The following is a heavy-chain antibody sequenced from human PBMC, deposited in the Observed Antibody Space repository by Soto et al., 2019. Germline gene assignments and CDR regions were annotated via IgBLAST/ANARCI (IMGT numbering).Heavy chain of an antibody. CDR1: GFTFSSYW. D-gene: IGHD6-6*01. CDR2: IKQDGSEK. J-gene: IGHJ5*02. CDR3: ARDSRIAARPVFFWFDP. Sequence: EVQLVESGGGLVQPGGSLRLSCAASGFTFSSYWMSWVRQAPGKGLEWVANIKQDGSEKYYVDSVKGRFTISRDNAKNSLYLKMNSLRAEDTAVYYCARDSRIAARPVFFWFDPWGQGTLVTVSS. V-gene: IGHV3-7*01.